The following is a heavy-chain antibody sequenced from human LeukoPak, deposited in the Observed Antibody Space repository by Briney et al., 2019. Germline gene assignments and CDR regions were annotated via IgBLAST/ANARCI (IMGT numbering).Heavy chain of an antibody. CDR3: AKSGPYCGSTTCNYFDY. D-gene: IGHD2-2*01. J-gene: IGHJ4*02. Sequence: PGGSLRLSCAASGFTFSNFALTWVRQAPGKGLEWVSSISGSGYTTHYADSVKGRFTISRDNSKNALFLQVNSLRAEDTAVYYCAKSGPYCGSTTCNYFDYWGQGTLVTVSS. CDR1: GFTFSNFA. CDR2: ISGSGYTT. V-gene: IGHV3-23*01.